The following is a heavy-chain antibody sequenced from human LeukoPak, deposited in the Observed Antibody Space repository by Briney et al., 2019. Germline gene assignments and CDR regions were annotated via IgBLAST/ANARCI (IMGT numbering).Heavy chain of an antibody. CDR2: INWNGGST. Sequence: GGSLRLSCAASGFTFDDYGMSWVRQAPGKGLEWVPGINWNGGSTGYADSVKGRFTISRDNAKNSLYLQMNSLRAEDTALYYCARRLLWFGELSAFDIWGQGTMVTVSS. CDR1: GFTFDDYG. D-gene: IGHD3-10*01. CDR3: ARRLLWFGELSAFDI. V-gene: IGHV3-20*04. J-gene: IGHJ3*02.